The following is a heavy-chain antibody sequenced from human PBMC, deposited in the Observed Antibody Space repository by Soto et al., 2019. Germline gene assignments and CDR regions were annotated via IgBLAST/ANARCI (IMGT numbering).Heavy chain of an antibody. V-gene: IGHV3-7*03. J-gene: IGHJ4*02. D-gene: IGHD3-3*01. Sequence: PGESMRLSCAASGFSFSTYWMTWVRKDTGKGLEWVANIKQDGSETYYVDSVKGRFTISRDNAKNSLYLQMNNVRAEDTAVYYCASRPRDVNYYGVFDYCAQGALLTVSS. CDR3: ASRPRDVNYYGVFDY. CDR1: GFSFSTYW. CDR2: IKQDGSET.